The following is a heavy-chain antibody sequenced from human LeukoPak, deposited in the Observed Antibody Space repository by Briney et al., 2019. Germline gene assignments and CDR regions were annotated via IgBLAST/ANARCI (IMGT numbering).Heavy chain of an antibody. J-gene: IGHJ4*02. CDR2: ISYDGSNK. V-gene: IGHV3-30*18. D-gene: IGHD3-22*01. CDR3: ANAHTYYYDSSEY. Sequence: PGGSLRLSCAASGFTFSSYGMHWVRQAPGKGLEWVAVISYDGSNKYYADSVKGRFTISRDNSKNTLYLQMNSLRAEDTAVYYCANAHTYYYDSSEYWGQGTLVTVSP. CDR1: GFTFSSYG.